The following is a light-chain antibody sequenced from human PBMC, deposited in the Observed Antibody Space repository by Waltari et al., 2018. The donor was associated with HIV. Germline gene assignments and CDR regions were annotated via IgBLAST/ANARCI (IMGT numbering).Light chain of an antibody. CDR1: DSDFGLYNF. CDR3: ASVTGDDTLL. CDR2: DVD. V-gene: IGLV2-14*03. J-gene: IGLJ3*02. Sequence: SAVTQPASVSGLPGQSITISCTGGDSDFGLYNFVSWYQQHPGRVPRLILYDVDSRSPVISDRFSGSRSGPTASLNISRLRAEDEADYYCASVTGDDTLLFGGGTKVTVL.